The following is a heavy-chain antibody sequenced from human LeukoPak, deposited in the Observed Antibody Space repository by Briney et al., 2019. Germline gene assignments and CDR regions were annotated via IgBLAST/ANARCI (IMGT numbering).Heavy chain of an antibody. J-gene: IGHJ4*02. CDR2: INHSGST. V-gene: IGHV4-34*01. CDR1: GGSFSGYY. D-gene: IGHD6-6*01. Sequence: SETLSLTCAVYGGSFSGYYWSWIRQPPGKGLEWIGEINHSGSTNYNPSLKSRVTISVDTSKNQFSLKLSSVTAADTAVYYCARYDSSSSIFAYWGQGTLVTVSS. CDR3: ARYDSSSSIFAY.